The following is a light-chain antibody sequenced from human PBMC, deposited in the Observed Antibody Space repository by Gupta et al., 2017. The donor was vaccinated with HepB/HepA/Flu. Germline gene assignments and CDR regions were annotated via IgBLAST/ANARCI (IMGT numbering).Light chain of an antibody. Sequence: QSDLTQPASVSGSPGQSITLSCTGTSSDLGSYNLVPWYQQHPGKAPKLMIYEVSRRPPGVSNRFSGSKSGNTASLTISGLQAEDEADYYCCSNAGSKVFGTGTKVTVL. CDR2: EVS. V-gene: IGLV2-23*02. J-gene: IGLJ1*01. CDR3: CSNAGSKV. CDR1: SSDLGSYNL.